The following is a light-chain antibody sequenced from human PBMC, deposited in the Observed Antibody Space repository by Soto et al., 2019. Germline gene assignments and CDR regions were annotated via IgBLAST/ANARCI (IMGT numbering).Light chain of an antibody. J-gene: IGKJ1*01. V-gene: IGKV2-30*01. CDR3: VQGTHWPRT. CDR2: KVS. Sequence: DLVITQSPLFLPVTLGDPAPISFRSSECLLFSDGNTYLSWLQQRPGQSPRRLIYKVSNRGSGVPDRFSGSGSGTDFTLKISRVEAEDVGLYYCVQGTHWPRTFGQGTKVDIK. CDR1: ECLLFSDGNTY.